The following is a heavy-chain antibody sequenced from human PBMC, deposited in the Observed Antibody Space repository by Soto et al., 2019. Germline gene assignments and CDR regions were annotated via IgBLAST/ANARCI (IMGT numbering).Heavy chain of an antibody. Sequence: GASVKVSCKASGYTFTSYGISWVRQAPGQGLEWMGWISAYNGNTNYAQKLQGRVTMTTDTSTSTAYIELRSLRSDDTAVFYCAREGYSYGYSYYFDYWGQGTLVTVSS. CDR3: AREGYSYGYSYYFDY. V-gene: IGHV1-18*01. D-gene: IGHD5-18*01. J-gene: IGHJ4*02. CDR2: ISAYNGNT. CDR1: GYTFTSYG.